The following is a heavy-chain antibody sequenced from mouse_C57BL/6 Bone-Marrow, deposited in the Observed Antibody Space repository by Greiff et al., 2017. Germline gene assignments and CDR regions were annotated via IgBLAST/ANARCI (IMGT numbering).Heavy chain of an antibody. CDR1: GYTFTSSS. CDR2: INPSNGGT. D-gene: IGHD2-4*01. Sequence: QVPLKQSLTELVKPGASVKLSCKASGYTFTSSSMHLVKQRHSPGLEWIGNINPSNGGTNYIETFKSKATLTVDKSSSTAYMQLSSLTSEDSAVYDCARDYDYYYAMDYWGQGTSVTVAS. V-gene: IGHV1-53*01. J-gene: IGHJ4*01. CDR3: ARDYDYYYAMDY.